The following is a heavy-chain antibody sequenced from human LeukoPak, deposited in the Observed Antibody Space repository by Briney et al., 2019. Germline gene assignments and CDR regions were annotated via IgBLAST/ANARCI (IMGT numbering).Heavy chain of an antibody. CDR3: CTSPSFGSSWYQFNY. CDR1: GLTFYTYA. CDR2: ISGRDGRT. Sequence: GSLRLSCAVSGLTFYTYAMSWVRQAPGKGLEWVSAISGRDGRTYYTDSVKGRFTISRDNSKNTLYLQMSSLRAEDTAVYYCCTSPSFGSSWYQFNYWGQGALVIVSS. J-gene: IGHJ4*02. D-gene: IGHD6-13*01. V-gene: IGHV3-23*01.